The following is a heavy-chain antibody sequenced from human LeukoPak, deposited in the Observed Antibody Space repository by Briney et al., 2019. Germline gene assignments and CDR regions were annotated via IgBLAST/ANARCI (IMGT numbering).Heavy chain of an antibody. CDR1: GVSISGYY. J-gene: IGHJ3*02. D-gene: IGHD2-8*01. CDR3: TRSTNLEAFDI. CDR2: IYYSGST. V-gene: IGHV4-59*01. Sequence: PSETLSLTCTVSGVSISGYYWSWIRQPPGKGLEWIGYIYYSGSTNYNPSLKSRVTVSVDTSKNQCSLKLSSVTTADTAVYYCTRSTNLEAFDIWGQGTMVTVSS.